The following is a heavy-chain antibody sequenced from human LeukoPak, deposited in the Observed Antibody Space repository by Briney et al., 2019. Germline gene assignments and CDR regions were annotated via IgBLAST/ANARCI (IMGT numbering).Heavy chain of an antibody. J-gene: IGHJ4*02. CDR1: GDSISSYY. CDR3: ARLTRLSTSPDRYYLDY. Sequence: SETLSLTCTVSGDSISSYYWSWIRQPPGKGLEWIGYIYTSGGTNYIPSPKGRVTISIDTSKNQFSLKLSSVTAADSAVYYCARLTRLSTSPDRYYLDYWGQGTLVTVSS. V-gene: IGHV4-4*09. CDR2: IYTSGGT. D-gene: IGHD6-6*01.